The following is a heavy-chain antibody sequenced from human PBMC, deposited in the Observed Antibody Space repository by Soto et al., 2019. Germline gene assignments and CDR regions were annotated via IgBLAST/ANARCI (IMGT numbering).Heavy chain of an antibody. CDR1: GFTFSSYS. CDR3: ANLRVASAGRPPNWFDP. J-gene: IGHJ5*02. CDR2: IRSNGDST. Sequence: GVLRLSCAASGFTFSSYSMGWVRQAPGNGLEWVSSIRSNGDSTYYADSVKGRFTISRDNSKDTLYLQMNSLRVEDTAVYYCANLRVASAGRPPNWFDPWGQGTLVTVS. V-gene: IGHV3-23*01. D-gene: IGHD6-13*01.